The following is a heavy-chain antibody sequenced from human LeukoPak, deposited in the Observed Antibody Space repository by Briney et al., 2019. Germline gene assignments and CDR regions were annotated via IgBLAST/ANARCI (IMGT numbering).Heavy chain of an antibody. CDR3: ARRDGYNSYYFDF. J-gene: IGHJ4*02. CDR2: IKHDESEK. V-gene: IGHV3-7*01. CDR1: GFSFSSYW. D-gene: IGHD5-24*01. Sequence: PGGSLRLSCVASGFSFSSYWMSWVRQAPGKGLEWVANIKHDESEKYYVDSVKGRFTISRDNAKNLLYLQMNSLRAEDTAVYYCARRDGYNSYYFDFWGQGTLVTVSS.